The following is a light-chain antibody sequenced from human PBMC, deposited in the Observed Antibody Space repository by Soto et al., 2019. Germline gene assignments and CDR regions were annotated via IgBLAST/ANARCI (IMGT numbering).Light chain of an antibody. V-gene: IGKV1-33*01. J-gene: IGKJ3*01. CDR1: QDISNY. CDR2: DAS. Sequence: DIQMTQSPSSLSASVGDRVTITCQASQDISNYLNWYQQKPGKAPKLLIYDASNLETGVPSRFSGSGSGTDFTFTISSLQPEDIATYYCQHSGTFGPATIVDIK. CDR3: QHSGT.